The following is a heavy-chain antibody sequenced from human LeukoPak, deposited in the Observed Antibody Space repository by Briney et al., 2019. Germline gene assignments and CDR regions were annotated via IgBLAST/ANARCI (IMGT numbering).Heavy chain of an antibody. CDR3: ARDYPELPLDY. CDR1: GFTFSSYS. V-gene: IGHV3-21*01. CDR2: ISSSSYI. Sequence: GGSLRLSCAASGFTFSSYSMNWVRQAPGKGLEWVSSISSSSYIYYADSVKGRFTISRDNAKNSLYLQMNSLRAEDTAVYYCARDYPELPLDYWGQGTLVTVSS. J-gene: IGHJ4*02. D-gene: IGHD1-26*01.